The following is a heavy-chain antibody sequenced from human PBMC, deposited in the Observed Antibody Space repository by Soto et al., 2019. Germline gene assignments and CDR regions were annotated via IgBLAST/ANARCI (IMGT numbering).Heavy chain of an antibody. V-gene: IGHV5-51*01. J-gene: IGHJ5*02. Sequence: PGESLKISCKGSGYSFTSYWIGWVRQMPGKGLEWMGIIYPGDSDTRYSPSFQGQVTISADKSISTAYLQWSSLKASDTAMYYCARLDYIWGSYRYWFDPRGQGTLVTVSS. D-gene: IGHD3-16*02. CDR3: ARLDYIWGSYRYWFDP. CDR1: GYSFTSYW. CDR2: IYPGDSDT.